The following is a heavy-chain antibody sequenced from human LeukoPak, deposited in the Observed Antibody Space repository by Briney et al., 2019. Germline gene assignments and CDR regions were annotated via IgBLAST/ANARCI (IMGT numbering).Heavy chain of an antibody. CDR2: ISYDGSNK. D-gene: IGHD4-17*01. V-gene: IGHV3-30-3*01. J-gene: IGHJ6*02. CDR1: GFTFSSYA. CDR3: AIGRRDDYAYYYYYGMDV. Sequence: PGGSLRLSCAASGFTFSSYAMHWVRQAPGKGLEWVAVISYDGSNKYYADSVKGRFTISRDNSKNTLYLQMNSLGAEDTAVYYCAIGRRDDYAYYYYYGMDVWGQGTTVTVSS.